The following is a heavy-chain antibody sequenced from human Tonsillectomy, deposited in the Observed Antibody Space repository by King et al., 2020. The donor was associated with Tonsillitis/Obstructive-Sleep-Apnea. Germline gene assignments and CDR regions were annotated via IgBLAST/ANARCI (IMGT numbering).Heavy chain of an antibody. Sequence: QLQESGPGLVKPSETLSLTCTVSGGSISSSSYYWGWIRQPPGKGLEWIGSIYYSGSTYYNPSLKSRVTISVDTSKNQFSLKLSSVTAADTAVYYCARVGPDDAFVIWGQGTMVTVSS. CDR1: GGSISSSSYY. V-gene: IGHV4-39*01. CDR2: IYYSGST. CDR3: ARVGPDDAFVI. D-gene: IGHD1-14*01. J-gene: IGHJ3*02.